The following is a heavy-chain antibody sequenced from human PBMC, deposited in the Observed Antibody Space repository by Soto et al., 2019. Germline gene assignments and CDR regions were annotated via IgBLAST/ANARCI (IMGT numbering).Heavy chain of an antibody. J-gene: IGHJ4*02. CDR1: GDNFTANY. CDR2: INPKSGGT. D-gene: IGHD1-26*01. Sequence: QVQLLQSGAEVKKPGASVKVSCKASGDNFTANYIHWVRQAPGQGFERMGGINPKSGGTKYPQKFQGRVTMTRDTSLSTVYMTLTRLTSDDTAVYYCARDLTKGGGSAGFDYWGQGTLVTVSS. CDR3: ARDLTKGGGSAGFDY. V-gene: IGHV1-2*02.